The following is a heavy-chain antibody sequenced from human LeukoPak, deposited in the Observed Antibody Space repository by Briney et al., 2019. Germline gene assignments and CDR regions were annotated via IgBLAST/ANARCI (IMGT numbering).Heavy chain of an antibody. CDR3: ARDRIGLTGVWFDP. D-gene: IGHD7-27*01. CDR1: GGSIGNDY. Sequence: PSQTLSLTCTVSGGSIGNDYWSWLRQPAGKGLEWIGRIYTSGSTNYNPSLKSRVTMSVDTSKNQFSLKLSSVTAADTAVYYCARDRIGLTGVWFDPWGQGTLVTVSS. CDR2: IYTSGST. J-gene: IGHJ5*02. V-gene: IGHV4-4*07.